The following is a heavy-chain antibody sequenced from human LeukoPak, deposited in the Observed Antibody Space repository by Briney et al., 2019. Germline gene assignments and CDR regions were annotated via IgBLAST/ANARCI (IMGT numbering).Heavy chain of an antibody. CDR3: ARGEGGSCYDY. J-gene: IGHJ4*02. CDR2: ISSSSSYI. V-gene: IGHV3-21*01. CDR1: GFTFSSYS. Sequence: GGSLRLSCAASGFTFSSYSMNWVRQAPGKGLEWVSSISSSSSYIYYADSVKGRFTISRDNAKNSLYLQMNSLRAEDTAVYYCARGEGGSCYDYWGQGTLVTVSS. D-gene: IGHD2-15*01.